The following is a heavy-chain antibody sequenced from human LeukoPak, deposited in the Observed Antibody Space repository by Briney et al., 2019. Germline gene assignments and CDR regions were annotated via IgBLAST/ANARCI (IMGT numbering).Heavy chain of an antibody. V-gene: IGHV3-7*01. CDR1: GFTFSSYW. CDR2: IKQDGSEK. CDR3: AREFYPYYDFWSGYRGGFDY. J-gene: IGHJ4*02. Sequence: GGSLRLSCAASGFTFSSYWMSWVRQAPGKGLEWVANIKQDGSEKYYVDSVKGRFTISRDNAKNSLYLQMNSLRAEDTAVYYCAREFYPYYDFWSGYRGGFDYWGQGTLVTVSS. D-gene: IGHD3-3*01.